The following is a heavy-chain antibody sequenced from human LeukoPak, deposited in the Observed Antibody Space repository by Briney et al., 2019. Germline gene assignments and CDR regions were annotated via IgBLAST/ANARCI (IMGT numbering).Heavy chain of an antibody. CDR1: GDSITTYY. D-gene: IGHD3-10*01. Sequence: TASETLSLTCTVSGDSITTYYWSWIRQPPGKGLQWIGYIYNNGNTKYNPSLKSRVTISGDSSKNQFSLELTSVTAADTAIYYGARASLASASYYNAQPLFDYWGQGTLVTVSS. CDR3: ARASLASASYYNAQPLFDY. CDR2: IYNNGNT. J-gene: IGHJ4*02. V-gene: IGHV4-4*09.